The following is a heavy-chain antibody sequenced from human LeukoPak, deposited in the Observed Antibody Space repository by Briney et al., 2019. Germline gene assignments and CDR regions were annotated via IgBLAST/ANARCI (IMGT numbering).Heavy chain of an antibody. CDR2: IYSGGST. CDR1: GFTVSSNY. J-gene: IGHJ4*02. V-gene: IGHV3-53*01. D-gene: IGHD5-12*01. CDR3: ARAYNSGYDSDYFDY. Sequence: TGGSLRLSCTASGFTVSSNYMSWVRQAPGQGLEWVSVIYSGGSTYYADSVKGRFTISRDNSENTLYLQMNSLRAEDTAVYYCARAYNSGYDSDYFDYWGQGTLVTVSS.